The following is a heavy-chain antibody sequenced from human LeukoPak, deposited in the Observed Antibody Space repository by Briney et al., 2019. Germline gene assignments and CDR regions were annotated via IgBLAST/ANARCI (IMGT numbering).Heavy chain of an antibody. J-gene: IGHJ4*02. CDR3: ARVLKDDLWTFDY. CDR1: GYTFTGYY. V-gene: IGHV1-2*04. Sequence: ASVKVSCKASGYTFTGYYMHWVRQAPGQGLEWMGWINPNSGGTNYAQKFQGWVTMTRDTSISTAYMELSRLRSEDTAVYYCARVLKDDLWTFDYWGQGTLVTVSS. CDR2: INPNSGGT. D-gene: IGHD3-3*01.